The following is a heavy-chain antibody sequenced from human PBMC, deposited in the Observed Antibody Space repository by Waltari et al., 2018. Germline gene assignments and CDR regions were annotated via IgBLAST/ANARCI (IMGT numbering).Heavy chain of an antibody. Sequence: QLQLQESGPGLVKPSETLSLTCPVSGGSISSSSYYWGWIRQPPGKGLEWIGSIYYSGSTYYNPSLKSRVTISVDTSKNQFSLKLSSVTAADTAVYYCARVAIFGVDIDYWGQGTLVTVSS. CDR3: ARVAIFGVDIDY. D-gene: IGHD3-3*01. J-gene: IGHJ4*02. CDR2: IYYSGST. CDR1: GGSISSSSYY. V-gene: IGHV4-39*01.